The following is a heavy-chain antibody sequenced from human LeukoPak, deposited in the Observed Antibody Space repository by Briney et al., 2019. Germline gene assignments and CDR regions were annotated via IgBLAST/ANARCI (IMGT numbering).Heavy chain of an antibody. Sequence: GGSLRLSCAASGVTFSTYGMHWVRQAPGKGLEWVSSITHSGGSTFYADSVEGRFTVSRDNSKNTLFLQINSLRAEDTAVYYCARDCSPYSSSRLDYWGQGTLVTVSS. V-gene: IGHV3-23*01. J-gene: IGHJ4*02. D-gene: IGHD6-6*01. CDR3: ARDCSPYSSSRLDY. CDR1: GVTFSTYG. CDR2: ITHSGGST.